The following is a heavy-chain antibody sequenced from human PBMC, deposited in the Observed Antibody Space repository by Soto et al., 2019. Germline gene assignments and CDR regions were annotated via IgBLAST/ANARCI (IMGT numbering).Heavy chain of an antibody. V-gene: IGHV3-30*18. CDR1: GFTFSSYG. CDR3: AKDPWIHQNTGLFYYFDY. Sequence: QVQLVESGGGVVQPGRSLRLSCAASGFTFSSYGMHWVRQAPGKGLEWVAVITRDGSNTYYADSVMGRFTISRDNSKNTVILQMNSLRAEDTAVYYCAKDPWIHQNTGLFYYFDYWGQGTLVTVSS. D-gene: IGHD1-1*01. J-gene: IGHJ4*02. CDR2: ITRDGSNT.